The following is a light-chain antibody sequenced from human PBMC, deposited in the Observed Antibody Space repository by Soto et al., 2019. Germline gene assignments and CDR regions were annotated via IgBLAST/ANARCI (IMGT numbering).Light chain of an antibody. J-gene: IGKJ1*01. V-gene: IGKV2-28*01. CDR2: FGS. CDR3: MQALQTLWT. CDR1: QSLLHSNGYNY. Sequence: DLVMTQSPLSLPVTPGEPASISCRSSQSLLHSNGYNYLDWYLQKPGQSPQLLIYFGSNRASGVPDRFSGSGSGTDFTLKISRVEAEDVGVYYCMQALQTLWTFGQGTKVEIK.